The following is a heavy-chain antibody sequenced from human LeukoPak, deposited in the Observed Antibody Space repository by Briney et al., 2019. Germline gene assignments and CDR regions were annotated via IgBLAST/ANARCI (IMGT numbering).Heavy chain of an antibody. CDR1: GFTFSSYS. CDR2: IDFTSRYI. V-gene: IGHV3-21*01. D-gene: IGHD1-26*01. CDR3: ARMWELGYYFDY. Sequence: PGGSLRLSCAASGFTFSSYSMNWVRQAPGKGLEWVSSIDFTSRYIYYADSVKGRFTISRDNAKNSLYLQMNSLRAEDTAVYYCARMWELGYYFDYWGQGTLVTVSS. J-gene: IGHJ4*02.